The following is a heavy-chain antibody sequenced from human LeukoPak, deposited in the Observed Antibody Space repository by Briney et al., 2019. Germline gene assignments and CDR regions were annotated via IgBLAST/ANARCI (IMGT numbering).Heavy chain of an antibody. J-gene: IGHJ6*02. Sequence: GGSLRLSCAASGFTFSGSAIHWVRQASGKGLQWVGRIRSEIESYATGYAASVNGRFTISRDDSKNTAYLQMNSLKTEDTAVYYCTRLEDSSGSFSSVMDVWGPGTTVAVTS. CDR3: TRLEDSSGSFSSVMDV. CDR1: GFTFSGSA. CDR2: IRSEIESYAT. V-gene: IGHV3-73*01. D-gene: IGHD3-22*01.